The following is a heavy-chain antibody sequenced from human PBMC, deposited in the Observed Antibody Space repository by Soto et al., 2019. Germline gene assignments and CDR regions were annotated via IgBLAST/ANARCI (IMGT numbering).Heavy chain of an antibody. CDR2: ISGSGGST. V-gene: IGHV3-23*01. CDR1: GFSFSSYA. CDR3: AKDRYFGRSGNLRLFDS. J-gene: IGHJ4*02. Sequence: GGSLRLSCAASGFSFSSYAMNWVRQAPGKGLEWVSGISGSGGSTFYTGSVEGRFNISRDNSKNTLFLQMNSLRAEDTAVYYCAKDRYFGRSGNLRLFDSWGQGTLVTVSS. D-gene: IGHD6-19*01.